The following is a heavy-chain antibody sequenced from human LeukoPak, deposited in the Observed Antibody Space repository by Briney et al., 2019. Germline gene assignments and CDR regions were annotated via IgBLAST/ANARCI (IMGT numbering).Heavy chain of an antibody. CDR2: ISAYNGNT. J-gene: IGHJ4*02. D-gene: IGHD5-24*01. CDR3: ARDGRRVATKTPYPGY. Sequence: GASVKVSCKASGYTFTSYGISWVRQAPGQGLEWMGWISAYNGNTNYAQKLQDRVTMTTATSTSTAYMELRSLRSDDTAVYYCARDGRRVATKTPYPGYWGQGTLVTVSS. V-gene: IGHV1-18*01. CDR1: GYTFTSYG.